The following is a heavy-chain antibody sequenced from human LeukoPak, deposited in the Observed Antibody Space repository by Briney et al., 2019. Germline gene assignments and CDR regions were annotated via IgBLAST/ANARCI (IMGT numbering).Heavy chain of an antibody. Sequence: GGSLRLSCTASGFTFTNAWMSWVRQAPGKGLEWVSVIYSGGSTYYADSVKGRFTISRDNSKNTLYLQMNSLRAEDTAVYYCARGERLNPDYWGQGTLVTVSS. V-gene: IGHV3-53*01. CDR3: ARGERLNPDY. CDR1: GFTFTNAW. D-gene: IGHD1-1*01. CDR2: IYSGGST. J-gene: IGHJ4*02.